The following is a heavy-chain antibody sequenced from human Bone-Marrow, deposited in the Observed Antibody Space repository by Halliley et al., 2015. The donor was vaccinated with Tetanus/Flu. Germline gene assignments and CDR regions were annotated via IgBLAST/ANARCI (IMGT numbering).Heavy chain of an antibody. V-gene: IGHV5-51*01. D-gene: IGHD6-19*01. Sequence: VQLVQSGAEVKKPGESLKISCKGSGYSFDNYWIGWVRQMPGRGLELVGDIYPTASATRYSPSFEGQVAISADNSINTTYLQGSCLKALETALYYCLIHERGGGCTDDWGHGPLVAVS. CDR3: LIHERGGGCTDD. CDR2: IYPTASAT. J-gene: IGHJ4*03. CDR1: GYSFDNYW.